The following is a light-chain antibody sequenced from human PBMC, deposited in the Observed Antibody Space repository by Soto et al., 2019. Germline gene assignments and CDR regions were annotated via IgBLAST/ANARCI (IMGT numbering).Light chain of an antibody. CDR1: GSDVGGYNC. CDR3: SSYAGSNTVI. V-gene: IGLV2-8*01. Sequence: QSALTQPPSASGSPGQSVTISCTGTGSDVGGYNCVSWYQQHPGKAPKLMIYEVTKRPSGVPDRLSGSKSDNTASLTVSGLQAEDEADYYCSSYAGSNTVIFGGGTKVTVL. CDR2: EVT. J-gene: IGLJ2*01.